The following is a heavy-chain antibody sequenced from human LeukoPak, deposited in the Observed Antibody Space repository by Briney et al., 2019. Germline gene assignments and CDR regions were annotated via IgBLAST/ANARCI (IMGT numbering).Heavy chain of an antibody. D-gene: IGHD1-26*01. CDR2: ISGSGGST. CDR3: AKCKSGSCVDDAFDI. J-gene: IGHJ3*02. Sequence: GGSLRLSCAASGFTFSSYAMSCVRQAPGKGLEWVSGISGSGGSTFYADSAKGRFTISRDNSKNTLYVQMNSLRAEDTAVYYCAKCKSGSCVDDAFDIWGQGTMVTVSS. CDR1: GFTFSSYA. V-gene: IGHV3-23*01.